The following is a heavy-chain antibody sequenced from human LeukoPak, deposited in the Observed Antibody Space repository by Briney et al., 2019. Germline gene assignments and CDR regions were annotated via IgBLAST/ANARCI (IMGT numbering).Heavy chain of an antibody. Sequence: SETLSLTCTVSGGSISSYYWSWIRQPPGKGLEWIGYIYYSGSTNYNPSLKSRVTISVDTSKNQFSLKLSSVTAADTAVYYCARVGGAYYGSGNRVKFDPWGQGTLVTVSS. CDR3: ARVGGAYYGSGNRVKFDP. D-gene: IGHD3-10*01. CDR2: IYYSGST. CDR1: GGSISSYY. J-gene: IGHJ5*02. V-gene: IGHV4-59*01.